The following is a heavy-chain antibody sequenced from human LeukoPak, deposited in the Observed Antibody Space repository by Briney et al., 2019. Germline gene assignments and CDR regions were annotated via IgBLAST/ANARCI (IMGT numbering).Heavy chain of an antibody. CDR1: GGSISSYY. V-gene: IGHV4-4*07. CDR3: ARGVATIRTYYFDY. D-gene: IGHD5-12*01. CDR2: IYTSGST. Sequence: SETLSLTCTVSGGSISSYYWSWIRQPAGKGLEWIGRIYTSGSTNYNPSLKSRVTMSVDTSKNQFSLKLSSVTAADTAVYYCARGVATIRTYYFDYWGQGTLVTVSS. J-gene: IGHJ4*02.